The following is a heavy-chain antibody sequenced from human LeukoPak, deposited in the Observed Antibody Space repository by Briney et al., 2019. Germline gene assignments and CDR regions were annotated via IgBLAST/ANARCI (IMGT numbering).Heavy chain of an antibody. D-gene: IGHD6-13*01. J-gene: IGHJ4*02. CDR3: ARAKAAAAPPDY. CDR1: GGSISSSNW. CDR2: IYHSGST. Sequence: PSGTLSLTCAVSGGSISSSNWWSWVRQPPGKGLEWIGYIYHSGSTYYNPSLKSRVTISVDRSKNQFSLKLSSVTAADTAVYYCARAKAAAAPPDYWGQGTLVTVSS. V-gene: IGHV4-4*02.